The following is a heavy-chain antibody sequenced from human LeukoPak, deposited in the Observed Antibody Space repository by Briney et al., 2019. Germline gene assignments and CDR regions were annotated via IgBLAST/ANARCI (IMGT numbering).Heavy chain of an antibody. CDR1: GFTFSSYG. Sequence: GGSLRLSCAASGFTFSSYGMHLVRQAPGKGLEWVAVIWYDGSNKYYADSVKGRFTISRDNSKNTLYLQMNSLRAEDTAVYYCARDGAIFGVGDVWGQGTTVTVSS. CDR3: ARDGAIFGVGDV. J-gene: IGHJ6*02. CDR2: IWYDGSNK. V-gene: IGHV3-33*01. D-gene: IGHD3-3*01.